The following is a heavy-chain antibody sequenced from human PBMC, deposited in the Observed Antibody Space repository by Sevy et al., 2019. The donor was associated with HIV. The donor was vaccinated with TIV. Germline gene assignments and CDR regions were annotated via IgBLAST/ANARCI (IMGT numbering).Heavy chain of an antibody. J-gene: IGHJ3*02. CDR1: GYSFTSYW. Sequence: GESLKISCKGSGYSFTSYWIGWVRQMPGKGLEWMGIFYPGDSDTSYSPSFQGQVTISADKSISTAYLQWSSLKASDTAMYYCAGRGDSSGQGDAFDIWGQGTMVTVSS. V-gene: IGHV5-51*01. CDR3: AGRGDSSGQGDAFDI. D-gene: IGHD6-19*01. CDR2: FYPGDSDT.